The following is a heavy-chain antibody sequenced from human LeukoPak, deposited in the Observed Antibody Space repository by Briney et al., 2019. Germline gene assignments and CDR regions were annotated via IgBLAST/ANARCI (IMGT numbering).Heavy chain of an antibody. CDR3: ARRSDSGSDDGEDYFDY. CDR2: MYYDGSS. D-gene: IGHD1-26*01. Sequence: SETLSLTCTVSGGSINSGTFYWGWIRQPPGKGLEWIGSMYYDGSSYYNPSLKSRATTSVDTSKNQFSLKLTSVTAADAAVYFCARRSDSGSDDGEDYFDYWGQGTLVTVSP. J-gene: IGHJ4*02. V-gene: IGHV4-39*01. CDR1: GGSINSGTFY.